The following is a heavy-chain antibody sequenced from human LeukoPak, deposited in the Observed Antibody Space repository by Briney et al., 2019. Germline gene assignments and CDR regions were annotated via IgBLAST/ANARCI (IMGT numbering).Heavy chain of an antibody. CDR1: GGSISDYY. J-gene: IGHJ3*02. Sequence: SETLSLTCTVSGGSISDYYWNWMRQPPGKGLEWIGYIYYSGRTNYNPSLKSRVSISVDTSKNQFSLKLSSVTAADTAVYYCARDFRGSVDAFDIWGQGTMVTVSS. CDR3: ARDFRGSVDAFDI. V-gene: IGHV4-59*01. CDR2: IYYSGRT.